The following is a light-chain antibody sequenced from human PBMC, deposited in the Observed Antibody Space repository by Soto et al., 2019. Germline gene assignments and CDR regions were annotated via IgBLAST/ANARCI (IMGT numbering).Light chain of an antibody. J-gene: IGLJ3*02. V-gene: IGLV1-40*01. CDR2: DNT. Sequence: QSVLTQPPSMSGAPGQRVTMSCTGSSSNLGAGYDAHWYQRLPGAAPKLLIYDNTHRPSGVPNRFSGSKSGTSASLAITGLQAEDEADYYCQSYDSGLSGHWVFGAGTKVTVL. CDR1: SSNLGAGYD. CDR3: QSYDSGLSGHWV.